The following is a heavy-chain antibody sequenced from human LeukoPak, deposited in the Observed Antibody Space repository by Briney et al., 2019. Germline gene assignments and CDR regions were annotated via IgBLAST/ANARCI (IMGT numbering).Heavy chain of an antibody. CDR3: AKGGAYNWKYGSTLFDI. CDR1: GXTFSSYG. V-gene: IGHV3-30*18. D-gene: IGHD1-7*01. Sequence: GGSLRLSCAASGXTFSSYGMHWVRQAPGKGLEWVAVISNDGSDKHYADSVKGRFTISRDNSKNTMYLQMNSLRAEDTAVYYCAKGGAYNWKYGSTLFDIWGQGTMVTVSS. CDR2: ISNDGSDK. J-gene: IGHJ3*02.